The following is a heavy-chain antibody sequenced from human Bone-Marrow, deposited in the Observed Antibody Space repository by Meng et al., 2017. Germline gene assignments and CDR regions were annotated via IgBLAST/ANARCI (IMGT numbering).Heavy chain of an antibody. CDR2: ISGSGGST. Sequence: GESLKISCAASGFTFSRYAMSWVRQAPGKGLEWVSAISGSGGSTYYADSVKGRFTISRDNSKNTLYLQMNSLRAEDTAVYYCGRGVTAAGTWYYYYGMDVWGQGTTVTVSS. D-gene: IGHD6-13*01. V-gene: IGHV3-23*01. CDR3: GRGVTAAGTWYYYYGMDV. CDR1: GFTFSRYA. J-gene: IGHJ6*02.